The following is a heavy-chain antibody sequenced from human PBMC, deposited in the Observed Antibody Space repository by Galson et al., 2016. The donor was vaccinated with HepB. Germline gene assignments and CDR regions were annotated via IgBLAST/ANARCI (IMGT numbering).Heavy chain of an antibody. V-gene: IGHV4-4*02. CDR1: GDSITSSYW. D-gene: IGHD1-26*01. J-gene: IGHJ4*02. Sequence: SETLSLTCDVSGDSITSSYWWSWVRQAPGRGLEWIGEISRTGSTNYNPSLTSPLTISVDKSNNRFSLILNSVTAADTAVYYCTVGELATGFDYWGQGTLVTVSS. CDR3: TVGELATGFDY. CDR2: ISRTGST.